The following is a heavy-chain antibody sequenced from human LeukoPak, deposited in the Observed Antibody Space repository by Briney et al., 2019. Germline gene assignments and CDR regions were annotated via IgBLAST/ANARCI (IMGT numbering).Heavy chain of an antibody. CDR1: GFIFDDYY. CDR2: ISFSGSAV. Sequence: GGSLRLSCTTSGFIFDDYYMSWIRQAPGKGLEWVSYISFSGSAVYYADSVKGRFTISRDNANKLLDLQMNSLRVEDTAVYYCARVLWTRDLYLVDYWGQGTLVTVSS. V-gene: IGHV3-11*01. D-gene: IGHD3/OR15-3a*01. CDR3: ARVLWTRDLYLVDY. J-gene: IGHJ4*02.